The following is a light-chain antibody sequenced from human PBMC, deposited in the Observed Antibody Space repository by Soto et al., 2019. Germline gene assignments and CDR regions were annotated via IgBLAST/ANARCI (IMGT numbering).Light chain of an antibody. Sequence: EIVLTPSPGTLSLSPVERATLSCRASQSVTGSYLAWYQQKPGQTPRLLIYGASRRATGISDRFSGSGSGTDFTLTISRLEPEDFAVYYCQQYGTSFTWTFGQGTKVDIK. V-gene: IGKV3-20*01. CDR1: QSVTGSY. J-gene: IGKJ1*01. CDR3: QQYGTSFTWT. CDR2: GAS.